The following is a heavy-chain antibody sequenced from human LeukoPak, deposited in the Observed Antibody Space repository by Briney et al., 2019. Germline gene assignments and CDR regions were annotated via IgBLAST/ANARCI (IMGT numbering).Heavy chain of an antibody. Sequence: SETLPLTCTVYGGSFSGYYWSWIRQPPGKGLEWIGEINHSGSTNYNPSLKSRVTISVDTSKNQFSLKLSSVTAADTAVYYCASGRFGETTKPYYFDYWGQGTLVTVSS. CDR1: GGSFSGYY. J-gene: IGHJ4*02. V-gene: IGHV4-34*01. D-gene: IGHD3-10*01. CDR2: INHSGST. CDR3: ASGRFGETTKPYYFDY.